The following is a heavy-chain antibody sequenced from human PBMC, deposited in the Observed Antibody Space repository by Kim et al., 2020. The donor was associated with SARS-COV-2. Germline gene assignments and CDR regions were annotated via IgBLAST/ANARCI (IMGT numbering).Heavy chain of an antibody. CDR3: ARDLEDSFDY. V-gene: IGHV3-30*04. J-gene: IGHJ4*02. CDR1: GFTFSSYA. Sequence: GGSLRLSCAASGFTFSSYAMHWVRQAPGKGLEWVAVISYDGSNKYYADSVKGRFTISRDNSKNTLYLQMNSLRAEDTAVYYCARDLEDSFDYWGQGTLVTVSS. CDR2: ISYDGSNK.